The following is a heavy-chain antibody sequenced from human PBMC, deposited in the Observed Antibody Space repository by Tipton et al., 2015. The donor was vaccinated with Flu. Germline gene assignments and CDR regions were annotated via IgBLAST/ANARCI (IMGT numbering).Heavy chain of an antibody. V-gene: IGHV4-38-2*02. Sequence: TLSLTCTVSGDSMRSDYFWAWIRQAPGKGLEWIGNIHYSGSPHYNPSLKSRVTITVDTSKNQFSLRLSSMTAADTAVYYCARRGYSNYVSDPKSWFDPWGQGTLVAVSS. CDR1: GDSMRSDYF. D-gene: IGHD4-11*01. CDR3: ARRGYSNYVSDPKSWFDP. CDR2: IHYSGSP. J-gene: IGHJ5*02.